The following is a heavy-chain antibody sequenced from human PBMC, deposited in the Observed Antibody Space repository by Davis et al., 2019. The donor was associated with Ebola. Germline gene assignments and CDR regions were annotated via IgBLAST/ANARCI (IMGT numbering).Heavy chain of an antibody. CDR3: AKGSRGEVEYFQY. CDR1: GYTFTTYD. CDR2: MNPNSGNT. V-gene: IGHV1-8*01. J-gene: IGHJ1*01. Sequence: ASVKVSCKASGYTFTTYDINWVRQATGQGLEWMGWMNPNSGNTGYAQKFQGRVTMTRDTSITTAYMELSSLSSDDTAVYYCAKGSRGEVEYFQYWGQGTLVTVSS. D-gene: IGHD3-16*01.